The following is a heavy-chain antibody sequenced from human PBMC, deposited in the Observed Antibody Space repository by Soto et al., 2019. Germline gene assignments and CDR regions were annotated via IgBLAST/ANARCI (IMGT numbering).Heavy chain of an antibody. D-gene: IGHD3-16*01. V-gene: IGHV1-18*01. CDR1: GYSFTRYG. CDR2: INAYNGNT. Sequence: ASVKVSCKASGYSFTRYGIGWARQAPGQGLEWMGWINAYNGNTNYAQNLQGRLTLTTDTSTTTAYMELRSLRSNDTAIYYCAMVDVYVTPTPQDVWGQGTTVTVSS. CDR3: AMVDVYVTPTPQDV. J-gene: IGHJ6*02.